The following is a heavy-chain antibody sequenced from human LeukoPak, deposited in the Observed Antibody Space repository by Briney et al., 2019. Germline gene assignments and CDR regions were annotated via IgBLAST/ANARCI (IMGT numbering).Heavy chain of an antibody. CDR1: GFTFSSYT. CDR2: ISTSSIYI. D-gene: IGHD1-1*01. CDR3: ARDQDWNDRGGLDY. Sequence: GGSLRLSCAASGFTFSSYTMNWVRQAPGKGLEWVSSISTSSIYIYYTDSLKGRFTISRDDARNSLYLQMNSLRAEDTAVYYCARDQDWNDRGGLDYWGQGTLVTVSS. V-gene: IGHV3-21*01. J-gene: IGHJ4*02.